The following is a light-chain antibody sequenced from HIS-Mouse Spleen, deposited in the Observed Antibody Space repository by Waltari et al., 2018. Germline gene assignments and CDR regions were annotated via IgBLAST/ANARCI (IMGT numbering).Light chain of an antibody. CDR3: QAWDSSTAV. CDR1: KLGEKY. V-gene: IGLV3-1*01. J-gene: IGLJ2*01. Sequence: SYELTQPPSVSVSPGQTASITCSGDKLGEKYACWYQQKSGQSPVLVIYQDSKRPSGIPERFSGSNSGNTATLTISGTQAMDEADYYCQAWDSSTAVFGGGTKLTVL. CDR2: QDS.